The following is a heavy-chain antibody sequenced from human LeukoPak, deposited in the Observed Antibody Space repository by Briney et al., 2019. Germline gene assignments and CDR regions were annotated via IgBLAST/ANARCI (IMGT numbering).Heavy chain of an antibody. CDR1: GFTFTNYG. J-gene: IGHJ4*02. D-gene: IGHD3-22*01. Sequence: GGSLRLSCAASGFTFTNYGVHWVRQAPGKGLEWVALISHDGNNKYYADSVKGRFAPSRDDSQNTLYLQMNSLRAEDTAVYYCARLGQAGTSGYYIRWGQGTLVTVSS. CDR2: ISHDGNNK. CDR3: ARLGQAGTSGYYIR. V-gene: IGHV3-30*03.